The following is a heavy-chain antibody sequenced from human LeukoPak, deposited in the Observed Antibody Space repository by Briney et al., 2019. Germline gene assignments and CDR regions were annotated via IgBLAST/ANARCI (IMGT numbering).Heavy chain of an antibody. CDR1: GFSFSNYA. Sequence: PGGSLRLSCAASGFSFSNYAMTWVRQAPGKGLEWVSVITGSGVDTYYAGSVKGRFTISRDNSKNTLYVQMNSLGAEDTAIYYCAKGPMDSSEYLFDYWGQATLITVSS. V-gene: IGHV3-23*01. CDR3: AKGPMDSSEYLFDY. CDR2: ITGSGVDT. D-gene: IGHD3/OR15-3a*01. J-gene: IGHJ4*02.